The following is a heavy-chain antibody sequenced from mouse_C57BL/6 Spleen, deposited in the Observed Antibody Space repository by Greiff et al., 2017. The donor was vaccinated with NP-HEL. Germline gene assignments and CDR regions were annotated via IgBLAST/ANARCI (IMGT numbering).Heavy chain of an antibody. Sequence: EVMLVGSEGGLVQPGSSMKLSCTAPGFTFSDYYMAWVRQVPEKGLEWVANINYDGSSTYYLDSLKSRFIISRDNAKNILYLQMSSLKSEDTATYYCARSLVRYYFDYWGQGTTLTVSS. D-gene: IGHD2-10*02. CDR3: ARSLVRYYFDY. CDR2: INYDGSST. CDR1: GFTFSDYY. J-gene: IGHJ2*01. V-gene: IGHV5-16*01.